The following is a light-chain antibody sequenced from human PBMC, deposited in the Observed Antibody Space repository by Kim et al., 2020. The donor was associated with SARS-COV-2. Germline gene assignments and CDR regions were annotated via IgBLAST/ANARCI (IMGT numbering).Light chain of an antibody. Sequence: SASVGDRVIITCRASQNIGNYLNWFQQRAGRAPKLLVYATSIMQSVVPPRFSGSGSGTDHTLTISRLQLVDFATYFCQQSYSAPYTFGQGTKLEI. CDR1: QNIGNY. V-gene: IGKV1-39*01. CDR3: QQSYSAPYT. J-gene: IGKJ2*01. CDR2: ATS.